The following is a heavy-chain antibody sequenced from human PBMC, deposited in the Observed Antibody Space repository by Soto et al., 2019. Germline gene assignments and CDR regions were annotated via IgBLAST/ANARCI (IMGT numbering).Heavy chain of an antibody. CDR2: IDPSDSYT. CDR3: ARLRVWFGELLTY. Sequence: EVQLVQSGAEVNKPGESLRISCKGSGYSFTSYWIRWVRQMPGKGLEWLGRIDPSDSYTNYSQSFPGHVTISADKSISTAYLQWSSLKAADTAMYYCARLRVWFGELLTYWGHGTLVTVSS. CDR1: GYSFTSYW. J-gene: IGHJ4*01. D-gene: IGHD3-10*01. V-gene: IGHV5-10-1*01.